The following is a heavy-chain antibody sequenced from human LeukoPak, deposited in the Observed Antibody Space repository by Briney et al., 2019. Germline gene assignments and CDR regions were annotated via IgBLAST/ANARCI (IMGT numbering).Heavy chain of an antibody. CDR2: ISGISTNT. CDR1: GFSFSYYY. J-gene: IGHJ4*02. D-gene: IGHD4-11*01. CDR3: ARGTTYFDY. Sequence: PAGSLRLSCAASGFSFSYYYMSWIRQAPGMGLEWVSYISGISTNTNFADSVKGRFTVSRDNAKNSLYLQMNSLRAEDTAVYYCARGTTYFDYRGQGALVTVSS. V-gene: IGHV3-11*05.